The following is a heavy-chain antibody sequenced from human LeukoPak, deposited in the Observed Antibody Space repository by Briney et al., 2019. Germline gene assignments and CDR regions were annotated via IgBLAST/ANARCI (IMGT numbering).Heavy chain of an antibody. Sequence: ASVKVSCKASGYTFTSYYMHWVRQAPGQGLEWMGIINPSGGSTSYAQKFQGRVTMTRDMSTSTVYMELSSLRSEDTAVYYCARETVATTTRGAFDIWGQGTMVTVSS. CDR2: INPSGGST. CDR3: ARETVATTTRGAFDI. V-gene: IGHV1-46*01. D-gene: IGHD5-24*01. CDR1: GYTFTSYY. J-gene: IGHJ3*02.